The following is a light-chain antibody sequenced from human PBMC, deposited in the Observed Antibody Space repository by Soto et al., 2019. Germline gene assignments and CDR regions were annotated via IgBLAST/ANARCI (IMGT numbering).Light chain of an antibody. CDR2: HTS. J-gene: IGKJ4*01. Sequence: EIEMTQSPATLSLSPGERATLSCRASQNINTNLAWYQQSPGRAPRLFIYHTSTRATGIPDRFSGSGSGTEFTLTISSLQSEDFALYYCQQYTVWPFTFGGGTQVDIK. V-gene: IGKV3-15*01. CDR3: QQYTVWPFT. CDR1: QNINTN.